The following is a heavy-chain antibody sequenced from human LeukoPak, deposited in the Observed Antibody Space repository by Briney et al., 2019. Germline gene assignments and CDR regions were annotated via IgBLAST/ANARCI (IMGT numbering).Heavy chain of an antibody. CDR3: ARHRPAHRHYYDSSGYFIDY. CDR1: GGTFSSYA. D-gene: IGHD3-22*01. Sequence: SVKVSCKASGGTFSSYAISWVRQAPGQGLEWMGGIIPIYGTANYAQKFQGRVTITTNESTSTAYMELSSLRTEDTAVYYCARHRPAHRHYYDSSGYFIDYWGQGTLVTVSS. V-gene: IGHV1-69*05. CDR2: IIPIYGTA. J-gene: IGHJ4*02.